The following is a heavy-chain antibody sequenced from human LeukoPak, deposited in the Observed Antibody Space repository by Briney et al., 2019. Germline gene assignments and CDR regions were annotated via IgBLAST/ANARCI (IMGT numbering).Heavy chain of an antibody. CDR1: GFTFSIYA. J-gene: IGHJ4*02. V-gene: IGHV3-23*01. D-gene: IGHD6-6*01. CDR2: ISGSGGST. Sequence: GGSLTLSCSASGFTFSIYAMSWVRHAPGKGLEWVSAISGSGGSTYYADSVKGRFTISRDNSKNTLYVQMNRLRAEDTAVYYCARVARARDVPYWGQGTLVTVSS. CDR3: ARVARARDVPY.